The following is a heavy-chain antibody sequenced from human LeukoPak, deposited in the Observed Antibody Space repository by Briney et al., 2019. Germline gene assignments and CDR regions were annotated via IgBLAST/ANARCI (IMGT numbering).Heavy chain of an antibody. J-gene: IGHJ4*02. Sequence: GGSLRLSCAASGFTFIGYSMNWVRQAPGKGLEWVSAISGGGGSTYYADSVKGRFTISRDNSKNTLYLQMNSLRAEDTAVYYCAKADPYSSIDYWGQGTLVTVSS. CDR1: GFTFIGYS. V-gene: IGHV3-23*01. CDR3: AKADPYSSIDY. D-gene: IGHD6-19*01. CDR2: ISGGGGST.